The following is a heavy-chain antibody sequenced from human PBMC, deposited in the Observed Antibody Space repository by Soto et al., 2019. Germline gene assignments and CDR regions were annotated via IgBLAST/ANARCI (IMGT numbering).Heavy chain of an antibody. CDR3: ARGFYILRFLEWLGDI. J-gene: IGHJ3*02. CDR2: ISSSGSTI. Sequence: PGGSLRLSCAASGFTFSSYEMNWVRQAPGKGLEWVSYISSSGSTIYYADSVKGRFTISRDNAKNSLYLQMNSLRAEDTAVYYCARGFYILRFLEWLGDIWGQATMVTVSS. D-gene: IGHD3-3*01. V-gene: IGHV3-48*03. CDR1: GFTFSSYE.